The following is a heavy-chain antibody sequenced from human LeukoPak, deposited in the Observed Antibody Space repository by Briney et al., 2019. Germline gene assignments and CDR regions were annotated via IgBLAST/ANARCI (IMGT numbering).Heavy chain of an antibody. V-gene: IGHV1-8*01. D-gene: IGHD6-19*01. CDR1: GYAFSSFY. CDR3: TRESSGRRAN. Sequence: ASAKVSCKVSGYAFSSFYISWVRQATGQGLEWMGWMNPNSGNTGYGQRFQGRITMTRYISIGTAYMGLSNVASEDTTLYYRTRESSGRRANGGQGTLVIVSP. CDR2: MNPNSGNT. J-gene: IGHJ4*02.